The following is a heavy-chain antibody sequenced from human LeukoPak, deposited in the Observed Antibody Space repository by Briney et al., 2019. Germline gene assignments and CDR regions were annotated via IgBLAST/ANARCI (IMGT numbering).Heavy chain of an antibody. V-gene: IGHV4-39*01. Sequence: TSETLSLTCTVSGGSISSSSYYWGWIRQPPGKGLEWIGSIYYSGSTNYNPSLKSRVTISVDTSKNQFSLKLSSVTAADTAVYYCARHGPRIAAAGPFDYWGQGTLVTVSS. D-gene: IGHD6-13*01. CDR1: GGSISSSSYY. CDR3: ARHGPRIAAAGPFDY. CDR2: IYYSGST. J-gene: IGHJ4*02.